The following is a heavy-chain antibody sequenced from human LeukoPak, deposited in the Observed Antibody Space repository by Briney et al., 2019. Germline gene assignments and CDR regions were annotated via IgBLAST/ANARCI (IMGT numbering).Heavy chain of an antibody. D-gene: IGHD5-18*01. CDR1: GGSFSGYY. J-gene: IGHJ4*02. CDR3: ARGDSYGYLTANYFDY. V-gene: IGHV4-34*01. CDR2: INHSGST. Sequence: SETLSLTCAVYGGSFSGYYWSWIRQPPGKGLEWIGEINHSGSTNYNPSLKSRVTISVDTSKNQFSLKLRSVTAADTAVYYCARGDSYGYLTANYFDYWGQGTLVTVSS.